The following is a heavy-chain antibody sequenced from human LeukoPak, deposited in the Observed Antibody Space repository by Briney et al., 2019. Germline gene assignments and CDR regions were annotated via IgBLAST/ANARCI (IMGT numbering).Heavy chain of an antibody. J-gene: IGHJ4*02. V-gene: IGHV3-33*06. Sequence: GGSLRLSCAASGFTFSSYGMHWVRQAQGKGLEWVAVIWYDGSNKYYADSVKGRFTISRDNSKNTLYLRMNSLRAEDTDVYYCAKDFWAYYYDSSGYYSYFDYWGQGTLVTVSS. CDR3: AKDFWAYYYDSSGYYSYFDY. D-gene: IGHD3-22*01. CDR2: IWYDGSNK. CDR1: GFTFSSYG.